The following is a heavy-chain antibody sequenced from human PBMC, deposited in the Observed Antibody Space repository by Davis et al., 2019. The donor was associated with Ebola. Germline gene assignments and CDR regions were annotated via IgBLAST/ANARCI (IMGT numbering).Heavy chain of an antibody. CDR3: ARALQNYYYYYGMDV. CDR2: IYSGGST. J-gene: IGHJ6*02. CDR1: GFTVSSNY. V-gene: IGHV3-66*01. D-gene: IGHD4-11*01. Sequence: PGGSLRLSCAASGFTVSSNYMSWVRQAPGKGLEWVSVIYSGGSTYCADSVKGRFTISRDNSKNTLYLQMNSLRAEDTAVYYCARALQNYYYYYGMDVWGQGTTVTVSS.